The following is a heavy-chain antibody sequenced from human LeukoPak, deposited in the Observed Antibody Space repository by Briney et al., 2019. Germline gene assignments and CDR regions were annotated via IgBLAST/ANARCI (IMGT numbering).Heavy chain of an antibody. CDR3: ARVAKERVGGVYYFDY. V-gene: IGHV3-48*02. Sequence: PGGSLRLSCAASGFTFSSYSMNWVRQAPGKGLEWVSYISSSSSTIYYADSVKGRFTISRDNAKNSLYLQMNSLRDGDTAVYYCARVAKERVGGVYYFDYWGQGTLVTVSS. CDR2: ISSSSSTI. D-gene: IGHD1-1*01. CDR1: GFTFSSYS. J-gene: IGHJ4*02.